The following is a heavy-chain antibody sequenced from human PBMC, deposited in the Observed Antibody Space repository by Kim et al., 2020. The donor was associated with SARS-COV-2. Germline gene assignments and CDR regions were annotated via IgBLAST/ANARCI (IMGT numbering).Heavy chain of an antibody. Sequence: GGSLRLSCAASGFTFSSYAMSWVRQAPGKGLEWVSAISGSGGSTYYADSVKGRFTISRDNSKNTLYLQMNSLRAEDTAVYYCAKDLAGGQQLAAEFDPWGQGTLVTVSS. CDR3: AKDLAGGQQLAAEFDP. J-gene: IGHJ5*02. V-gene: IGHV3-23*01. CDR2: ISGSGGST. CDR1: GFTFSSYA. D-gene: IGHD6-13*01.